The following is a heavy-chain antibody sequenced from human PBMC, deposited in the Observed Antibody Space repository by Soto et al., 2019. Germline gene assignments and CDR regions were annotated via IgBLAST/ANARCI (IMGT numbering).Heavy chain of an antibody. CDR2: ISVYNGNI. J-gene: IGHJ4*02. V-gene: IGHV1-18*04. D-gene: IGHD3-22*01. CDR3: ATHSSDNSAYDY. Sequence: GASVKVSCKASGYTFKYNGFSWVRQAPGQGLEWMGWISVYNGNINPAQRVQDRVTMTTDISTSTAYMELRSLRSDDTAVYYCATHSSDNSAYDYWGQGTLVTVSS. CDR1: GYTFKYNG.